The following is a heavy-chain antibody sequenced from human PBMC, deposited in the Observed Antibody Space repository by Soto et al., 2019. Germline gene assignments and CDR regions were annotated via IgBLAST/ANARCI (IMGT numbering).Heavy chain of an antibody. CDR1: GYTFTSYG. D-gene: IGHD2-15*01. CDR3: ARGYCSGGSCPALAASDI. J-gene: IGHJ3*02. Sequence: ASVKVSCKASGYTFTSYGISWVRQAPGQGLEWMGWINAYNGNTNYAQKLQGRVTMTTDTSTSTAYMELSSLRSEDTAVYYCARGYCSGGSCPALAASDIWGQGTMVTVSS. CDR2: INAYNGNT. V-gene: IGHV1-18*01.